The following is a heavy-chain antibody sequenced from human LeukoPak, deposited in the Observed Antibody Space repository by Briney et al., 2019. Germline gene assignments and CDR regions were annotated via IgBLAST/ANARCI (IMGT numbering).Heavy chain of an antibody. D-gene: IGHD6-19*01. CDR2: IKQDGSEK. J-gene: IGHJ4*02. Sequence: GGSLRLSCAASGFTFSSYCMSWVRQAPGKGPEWVANIKQDGSEKSYVDSVKGRFTISRDNAKNSLYLQMNSLRAEDTAVYYCASSPPYSSGWRPFDYWGQGTLVTVSS. CDR3: ASSPPYSSGWRPFDY. V-gene: IGHV3-7*01. CDR1: GFTFSSYC.